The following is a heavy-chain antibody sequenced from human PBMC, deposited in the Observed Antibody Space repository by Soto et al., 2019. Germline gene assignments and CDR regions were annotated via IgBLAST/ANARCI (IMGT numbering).Heavy chain of an antibody. J-gene: IGHJ4*02. Sequence: PSETLSLTRTVSGGSIRRGDYYWSWIRQPPGKGLEWIAYIYYSGSTYYNPSLKSRVTISVDTSKNQFSLKLSSVTAADTAVYYCARGYSYGYSYYFDYWGQGTLVTVSS. D-gene: IGHD5-18*01. V-gene: IGHV4-30-4*01. CDR3: ARGYSYGYSYYFDY. CDR1: GGSIRRGDYY. CDR2: IYYSGST.